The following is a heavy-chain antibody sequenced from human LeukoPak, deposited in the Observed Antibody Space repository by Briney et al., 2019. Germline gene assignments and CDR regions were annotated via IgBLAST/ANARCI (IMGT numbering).Heavy chain of an antibody. Sequence: KASETLSLTCAVYGGSFSGYYWSWIRQPPGKGLEWIGEINHSGSTNYNPSLKSRVTISVDTSKNQFSLKLSSVTAADTAVYYCARGQAALWFGELWGQGTLVTVSS. J-gene: IGHJ4*02. CDR1: GGSFSGYY. V-gene: IGHV4-34*01. CDR2: INHSGST. CDR3: ARGQAALWFGEL. D-gene: IGHD3-10*01.